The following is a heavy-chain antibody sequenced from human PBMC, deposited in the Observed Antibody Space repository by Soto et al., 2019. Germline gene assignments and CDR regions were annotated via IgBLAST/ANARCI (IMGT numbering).Heavy chain of an antibody. CDR2: INHSGST. Sequence: SETLSLTCAVYGGSFSGYYWSWIRQPPGKGLEWIGEINHSGSTNYNPSLKSRVTISVDTSKNQFSLKLSSVTAADTAVYYCARGKVQLWLVYWGRGTLVTVSS. CDR3: ARGKVQLWLVY. V-gene: IGHV4-34*01. D-gene: IGHD5-18*01. J-gene: IGHJ4*02. CDR1: GGSFSGYY.